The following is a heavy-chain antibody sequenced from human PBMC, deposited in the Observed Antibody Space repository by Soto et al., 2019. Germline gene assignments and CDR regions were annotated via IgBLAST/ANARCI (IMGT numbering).Heavy chain of an antibody. D-gene: IGHD2-2*01. CDR3: AKSQVYHFHS. Sequence: PGGSLRLSCAASGFTFSNYAMSWVRQAPGKGLEWVSSITNSGGDTHYADSVKGRFTISRDNSKATLSLQMNGLRAEDTAVYYCAKSQVYHFHSWGQGFLVTVSS. CDR1: GFTFSNYA. V-gene: IGHV3-23*01. CDR2: ITNSGGDT. J-gene: IGHJ4*02.